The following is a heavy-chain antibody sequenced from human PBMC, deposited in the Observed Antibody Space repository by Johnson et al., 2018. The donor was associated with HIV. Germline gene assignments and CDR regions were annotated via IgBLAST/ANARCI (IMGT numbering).Heavy chain of an antibody. Sequence: VQLVESGGGVVQPGRSLRLSCAASGFTFSSYWMSWVRQAPGKGLEWVANIKQDGSEVYFVDSVKGRFTISRDHANSSLYQQMNSLRAEETAVYYCSRGQTAYSGYDVPLDIWGQGTMVTVSS. V-gene: IGHV3-7*01. CDR1: GFTFSSYW. D-gene: IGHD5-12*01. CDR3: SRGQTAYSGYDVPLDI. CDR2: IKQDGSEV. J-gene: IGHJ3*02.